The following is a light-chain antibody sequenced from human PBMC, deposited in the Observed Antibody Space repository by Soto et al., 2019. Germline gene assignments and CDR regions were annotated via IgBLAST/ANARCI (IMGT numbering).Light chain of an antibody. CDR1: TSNIGSNA. V-gene: IGLV1-44*01. CDR2: KNN. CDR3: AAWDDSLHGVA. Sequence: QSVLTQPPSASGTPGQSVTLSCFGSTSNIGSNAVNWYQQLPGTAPKLLIYKNNQRPSGVPDRFSGSKFGTSASLAISGLQSEDEADYHCAAWDDSLHGVAFGGGTKLTVL. J-gene: IGLJ3*02.